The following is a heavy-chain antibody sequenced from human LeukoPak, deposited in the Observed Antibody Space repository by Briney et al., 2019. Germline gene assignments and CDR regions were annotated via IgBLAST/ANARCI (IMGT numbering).Heavy chain of an antibody. D-gene: IGHD6-6*01. V-gene: IGHV4-38-2*02. J-gene: IGHJ5*02. Sequence: SETLSLTCAVSGYSISSGYYWGWIRQPPGKGLEWIGSIYHSGSTYYNPSLKSRVTISVDTSKNQFSLKLSSVTAADTAVYYCARDVCKQLPGGFDPWGQGTLVTVSS. CDR3: ARDVCKQLPGGFDP. CDR2: IYHSGST. CDR1: GYSISSGYY.